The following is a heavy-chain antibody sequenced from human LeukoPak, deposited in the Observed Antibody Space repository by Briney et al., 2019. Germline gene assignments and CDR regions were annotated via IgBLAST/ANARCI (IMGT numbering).Heavy chain of an antibody. V-gene: IGHV4-39*07. CDR1: GGSISSSSYY. Sequence: SETLSLTCTVSGGSISSSSYYWGWIRQPPGKGLEWIGSIYYSGSTYYNPSLKSRVTISVDRSKNQFSLKLSSVTAADTAVYHCARTTSSGSYCMDVWGQGTTVTVSS. J-gene: IGHJ6*02. CDR2: IYYSGST. CDR3: ARTTSSGSYCMDV. D-gene: IGHD3-10*01.